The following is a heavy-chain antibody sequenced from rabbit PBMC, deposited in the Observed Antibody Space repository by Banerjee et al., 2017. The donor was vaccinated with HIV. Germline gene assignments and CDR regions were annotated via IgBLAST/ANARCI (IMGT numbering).Heavy chain of an antibody. CDR2: IHTASGGST. CDR1: GFSFSSSYY. CDR3: ARDATTGEFAL. J-gene: IGHJ4*01. V-gene: IGHV1S40*01. Sequence: QSLEESGGGLVQPEGSLTLTCTASGFSFSSSYYMCWVRQAPGKGLEWIACIHTASGGSTWYASWAKGRFTISKTSSTTVTLQMTSLTAADTATYFCARDATTGEFALWGPGTLVTVS. D-gene: IGHD2-1*01.